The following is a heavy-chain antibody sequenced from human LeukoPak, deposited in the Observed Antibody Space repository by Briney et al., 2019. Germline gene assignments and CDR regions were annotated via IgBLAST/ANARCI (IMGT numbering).Heavy chain of an antibody. D-gene: IGHD1-26*01. CDR1: GYTFTSYG. CDR3: ARDIDWELLGNAFDI. V-gene: IGHV1-3*01. Sequence: RASVKVSCKASGYTFTSYGISWVRQAPGQGLEWMGWINAGNGNTKYSQKFQGRVTITRDTSASTAYMELSSLRSEDTAVYYCARDIDWELLGNAFDIWGQGTMVTVSS. J-gene: IGHJ3*02. CDR2: INAGNGNT.